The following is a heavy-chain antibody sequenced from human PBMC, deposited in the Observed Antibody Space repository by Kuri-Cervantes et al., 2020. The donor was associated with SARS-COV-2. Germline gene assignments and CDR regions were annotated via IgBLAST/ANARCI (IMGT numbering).Heavy chain of an antibody. Sequence: SETLSLTCTVSGGSISSGGYYWSWIRQAPGKGLEWIGCMYFNGRTNYNPSLKRRVSMSVDTSKSQFSLNLASMSAADTAVYYCAKGARGDMDAFDIWGLGTMVTVSS. J-gene: IGHJ3*02. CDR1: GGSISSGGYY. CDR2: MYFNGRT. CDR3: AKGARGDMDAFDI. V-gene: IGHV4-61*08. D-gene: IGHD2-15*01.